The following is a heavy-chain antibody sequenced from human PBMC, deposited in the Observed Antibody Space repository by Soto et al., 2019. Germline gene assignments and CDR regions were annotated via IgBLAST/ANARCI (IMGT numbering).Heavy chain of an antibody. CDR2: IYYSGST. CDR1: GVSISGYY. V-gene: IGHV4-59*01. J-gene: IGHJ4*02. CDR3: ARERGRWLKDL. D-gene: IGHD5-12*01. Sequence: QVQLQESGPGLVKPSETLSLTCTVSGVSISGYYWSWVRQPPGKGLEWIGYIYYSGSTNYNPSLMRRVTISVNTSKNQFPLKLTSVTAADTAVYSCARERGRWLKDLWGKEILSPSPQ.